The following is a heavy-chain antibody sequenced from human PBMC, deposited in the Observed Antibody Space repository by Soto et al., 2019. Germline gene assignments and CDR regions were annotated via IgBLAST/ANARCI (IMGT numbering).Heavy chain of an antibody. J-gene: IGHJ4*02. CDR3: AREVEGSYSPADV. CDR2: VSSYNGNT. Sequence: QVQLVQSGPEVKKPGASVTVSCKTSGYTFTDHGIDWVRQAPGQGLEWVGWVSSYNGNTNYAYNLKDRVIMTTDASTSTDYMELRGFRSDATAVYYCAREVEGSYSPADVWGQGTPVTVSS. CDR1: GYTFTDHG. V-gene: IGHV1-18*01. D-gene: IGHD3-10*01.